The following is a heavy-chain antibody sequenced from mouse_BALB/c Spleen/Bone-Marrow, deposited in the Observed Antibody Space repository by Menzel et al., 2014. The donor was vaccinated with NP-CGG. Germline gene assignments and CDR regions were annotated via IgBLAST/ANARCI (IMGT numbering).Heavy chain of an antibody. J-gene: IGHJ2*01. CDR3: ARQTYYDYDGYFDY. CDR1: GFTFSSYG. V-gene: IGHV5-6*02. Sequence: DVKLQESGGDLVKPGGSLKLSCAASGFTFSSYGMSWVRQTPDKRLEWVATISSGGSYTYYPDSVKGRFTISRDNAKNPLSLQMSSLTSEDTAMYYCARQTYYDYDGYFDYWGQGTTLTVSS. CDR2: ISSGGSYT. D-gene: IGHD2-4*01.